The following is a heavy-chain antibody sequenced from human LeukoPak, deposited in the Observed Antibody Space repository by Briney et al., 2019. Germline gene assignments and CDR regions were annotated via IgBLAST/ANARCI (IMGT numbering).Heavy chain of an antibody. CDR3: ARAITMLY. CDR2: IKEDGSEK. Sequence: GGSLRLSCAASGFYFSRYYMSWVRQAPGKGLEWVANIKEDGSEKNYVDSVKGRFTFSRDNAKNSLYLQMNSLRAEDTAVYYCARAITMLYWGQGALVTVSS. J-gene: IGHJ4*02. V-gene: IGHV3-7*01. CDR1: GFYFSRYY. D-gene: IGHD3-10*01.